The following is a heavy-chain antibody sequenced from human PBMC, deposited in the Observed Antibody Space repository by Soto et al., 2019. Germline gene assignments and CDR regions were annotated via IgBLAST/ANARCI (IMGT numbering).Heavy chain of an antibody. CDR2: MFYSGST. V-gene: IGHV4-39*07. CDR3: ARGPEKFQLLWPFALSYFDS. J-gene: IGHJ4*02. Sequence: PSETLSLTCTVSGGSISSDRYFWAWIRQPPGKGLEWIGGMFYSGSTSYNPSLKNRLTISIDTSEKQFSLKLTSVTAADTAVYFCARGPEKFQLLWPFALSYFDSWGQGALVTVSS. CDR1: GGSISSDRYF. D-gene: IGHD2-21*01.